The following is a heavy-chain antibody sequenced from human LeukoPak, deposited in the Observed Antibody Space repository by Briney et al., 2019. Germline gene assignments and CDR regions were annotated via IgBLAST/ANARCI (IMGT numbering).Heavy chain of an antibody. CDR3: ARSYDSYYYYMDV. V-gene: IGHV5-51*01. D-gene: IGHD3-3*01. Sequence: GESLNISCKGSGYSFTSYWIGWVRQMPGKGLEWMGIIYPGDSDTRYSPSFQGQVTISADKSISTAYLQWSSLKASDTAMYYCARSYDSYYYYMDVWGKGTTVTVSS. CDR1: GYSFTSYW. J-gene: IGHJ6*03. CDR2: IYPGDSDT.